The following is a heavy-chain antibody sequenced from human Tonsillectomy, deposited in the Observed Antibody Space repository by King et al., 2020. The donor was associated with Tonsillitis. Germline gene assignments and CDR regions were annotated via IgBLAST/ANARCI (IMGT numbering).Heavy chain of an antibody. Sequence: VQLVESGAEVKKPGASVKVSCKASGYTFTSYDINWVRQATGQGLEWMGWMNPNSGNTGYAQKFQGRVTMTRTTSISTAYMELSSLRSEDTAVYYCARAQYYDFWSGYYSYYYGMDVWGQGTTVTVSS. V-gene: IGHV1-8*01. D-gene: IGHD3-3*01. J-gene: IGHJ6*02. CDR3: ARAQYYDFWSGYYSYYYGMDV. CDR2: MNPNSGNT. CDR1: GYTFTSYD.